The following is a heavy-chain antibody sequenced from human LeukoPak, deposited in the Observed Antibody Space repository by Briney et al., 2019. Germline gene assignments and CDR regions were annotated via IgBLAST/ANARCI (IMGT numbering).Heavy chain of an antibody. CDR1: GYTFTSYD. CDR3: VALSNQGDWFDP. D-gene: IGHD3-16*01. CDR2: LVVVSDNR. Sequence: GASVKVACKASGYTFTSYDINWVRQATGQGLEWMGWLVVVSDNRNYAPNFQGRLTFTRDMPTSTVYMELRRLRPEDTAVYYCVALSNQGDWFDPWGQGTLVTVSS. V-gene: IGHV1-8*01. J-gene: IGHJ5*02.